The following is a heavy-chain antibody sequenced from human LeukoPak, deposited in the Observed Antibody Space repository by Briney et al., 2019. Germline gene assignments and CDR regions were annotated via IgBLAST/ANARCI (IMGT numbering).Heavy chain of an antibody. CDR3: ARRGVAVADY. CDR2: IDPSDSYT. Sequence: GESLQISCKGSGNSFTSYWISWVRQMPGKGLEWMGRIDPSDSYTTYSPSFQGHVTISADRSTSTAYLQWSSLKASDTAMYYCARRGVAVADYWGQGTLVTVSS. J-gene: IGHJ4*02. D-gene: IGHD6-19*01. CDR1: GNSFTSYW. V-gene: IGHV5-10-1*01.